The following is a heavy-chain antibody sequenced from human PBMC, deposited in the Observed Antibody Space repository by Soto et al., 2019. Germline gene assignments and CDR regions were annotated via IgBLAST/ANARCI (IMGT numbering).Heavy chain of an antibody. CDR2: INHSGST. CDR1: GGSFSGYY. J-gene: IGHJ6*02. D-gene: IGHD3-10*01. CDR3: GRGARRSGIYYTPPRHAYYYSYGMDV. V-gene: IGHV4-34*01. Sequence: SETLSLTCAVYGGSFSGYYWSWIRQPPGKGLEWIGEINHSGSTNYNPSLKSRVTISVDTSKNQFSLKLSSVTAADTAVYYCGRGARRSGIYYTPPRHAYYYSYGMDVWGQGTTVTVSS.